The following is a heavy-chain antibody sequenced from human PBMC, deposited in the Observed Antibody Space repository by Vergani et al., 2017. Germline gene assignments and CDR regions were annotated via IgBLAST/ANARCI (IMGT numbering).Heavy chain of an antibody. D-gene: IGHD4-17*01. CDR1: GFTLSSHA. J-gene: IGHJ4*02. CDR2: IWYDGSKE. V-gene: IGHV3-33*01. CDR3: ARDPMGYGDYPYYFDY. Sequence: QVQLEESGGGVVQPGRSLRLSCAGSGFTLSSHAMHWVRQAPGKGLEWVAFIWYDGSKEYYADSVKGRFTISRDNSKNTLYLQMNNLRAADTAVYYCARDPMGYGDYPYYFDYWGQGTLVTVSS.